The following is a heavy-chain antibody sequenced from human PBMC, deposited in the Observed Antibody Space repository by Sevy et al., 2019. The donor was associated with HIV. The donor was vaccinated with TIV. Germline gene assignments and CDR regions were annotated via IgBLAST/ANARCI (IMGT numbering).Heavy chain of an antibody. CDR3: ARGRKTTEEWLEELDYYYGLDV. D-gene: IGHD2-8*01. CDR1: GFSLTTSD. CDR2: VRNDGSNK. Sequence: GGSLRLSCAASGFSLTTSDMHWVRQAPGKGLEWVAYVRNDGSNKYYADSVRDRFTISRDSPKNTLYMQMNSLRDEDKVIYYCARGRKTTEEWLEELDYYYGLDVWGQGTTVTVSS. J-gene: IGHJ6*02. V-gene: IGHV3-30*02.